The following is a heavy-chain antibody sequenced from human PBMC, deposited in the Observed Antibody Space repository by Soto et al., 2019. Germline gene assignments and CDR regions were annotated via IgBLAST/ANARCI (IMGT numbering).Heavy chain of an antibody. J-gene: IGHJ5*02. D-gene: IGHD3-16*02. V-gene: IGHV2-26*01. CDR1: GFSLSNARMG. CDR3: ARTVSYCFDP. Sequence: QVTLKESGHVLVKPTETLTLTCTVSGFSLSNARMGVSWIRQPPGKALEWLAHIFSNDEKSYSTSLKSRPTLSEDTSKSQVVLNMNNMDPVDTATYYCARTVSYCFDPLGQGTLVTVSS. CDR2: IFSNDEK.